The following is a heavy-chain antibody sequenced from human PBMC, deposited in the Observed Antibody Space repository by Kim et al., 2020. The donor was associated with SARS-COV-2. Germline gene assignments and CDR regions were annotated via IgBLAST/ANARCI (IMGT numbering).Heavy chain of an antibody. J-gene: IGHJ4*02. CDR2: IYYSGSS. V-gene: IGHV4-31*03. D-gene: IGHD3-22*01. Sequence: SETLSLTCTVSGGSISSGGYYWSWIRQHPGKGLEWIGYIYYSGSSYYNPSLKSRVTISVDTSKNQFSLKLSSVTAADTAVYYCARATMIVVVYYFDYWGQGTLVTVSS. CDR3: ARATMIVVVYYFDY. CDR1: GGSISSGGYY.